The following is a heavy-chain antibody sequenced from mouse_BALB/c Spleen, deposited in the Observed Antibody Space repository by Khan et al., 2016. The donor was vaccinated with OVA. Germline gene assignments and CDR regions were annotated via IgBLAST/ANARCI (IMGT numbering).Heavy chain of an antibody. CDR3: ARDRIDY. J-gene: IGHJ2*01. Sequence: VQLQESGAELAKPGASVKMSCKASGYTFTSYWMHWIKQRPGQGLEWIGYINPTSGYTDYNQKFKDKATLTADKSSSTASMQLSSLTSDDSAVYYCARDRIDYWGQGTTLTVSS. CDR1: GYTFTSYW. V-gene: IGHV1-7*01. CDR2: INPTSGYT.